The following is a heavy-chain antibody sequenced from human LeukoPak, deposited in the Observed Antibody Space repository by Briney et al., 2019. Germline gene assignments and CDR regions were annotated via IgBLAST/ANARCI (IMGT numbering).Heavy chain of an antibody. Sequence: SETLSLTCDVYGGSFSGYYWSWIRQPPGKGLEWIGEINHSGSTNYNPSLKSRVTISVDTSKNQFSLKLSSVTAADTAVYYCARDLGFGELLPNYWGQGTLVTVS. J-gene: IGHJ4*02. V-gene: IGHV4-34*01. CDR2: INHSGST. CDR3: ARDLGFGELLPNY. CDR1: GGSFSGYY. D-gene: IGHD3-10*01.